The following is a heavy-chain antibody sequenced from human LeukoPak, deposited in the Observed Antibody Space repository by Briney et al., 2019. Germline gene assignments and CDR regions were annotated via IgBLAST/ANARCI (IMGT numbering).Heavy chain of an antibody. CDR1: GGSFSGYY. Sequence: SETLSLTCAVYGGSFSGYYWSWIRQPPGKGLEWIGEINHSGSTNYNPSLKSRVTISVDTSKNQFSLKLSSVTAADTAVYYCARYAAAAQGIDYWGQGTLVTVSS. D-gene: IGHD6-13*01. J-gene: IGHJ4*02. CDR2: INHSGST. CDR3: ARYAAAAQGIDY. V-gene: IGHV4-34*01.